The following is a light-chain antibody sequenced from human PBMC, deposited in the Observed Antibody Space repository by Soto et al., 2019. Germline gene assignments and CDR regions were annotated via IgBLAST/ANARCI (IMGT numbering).Light chain of an antibody. J-gene: IGKJ5*01. Sequence: TQSPSTLPASVGDRVTITCRASQSVSSNLAWYQQKPGQAPRLLIYDASNRATGIPARFSGSGSGTDFTLTISSLEPEDFAVYYCQQRSNYTFGQGTRLEI. V-gene: IGKV3-11*01. CDR3: QQRSNYT. CDR1: QSVSSN. CDR2: DAS.